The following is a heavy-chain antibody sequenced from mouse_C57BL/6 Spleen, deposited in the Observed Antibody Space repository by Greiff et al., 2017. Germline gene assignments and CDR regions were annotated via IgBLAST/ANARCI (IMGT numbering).Heavy chain of an antibody. V-gene: IGHV1-55*01. CDR2: IYPGSGST. D-gene: IGHD1-1*01. CDR3: ARYYYGRSSYYFDY. Sequence: VKLQQPGAELVKPGASVKMSCKASGYTFTSYWITWVKQRPGQGLEWIGDIYPGSGSTNYNEKFKSKATLTVDTSSSTAYMQLSSLTSEDSAVYYGARYYYGRSSYYFDYWGQGTTLTVSS. J-gene: IGHJ2*01. CDR1: GYTFTSYW.